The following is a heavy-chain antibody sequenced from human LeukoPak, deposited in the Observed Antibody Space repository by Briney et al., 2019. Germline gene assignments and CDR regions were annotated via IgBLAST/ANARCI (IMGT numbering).Heavy chain of an antibody. Sequence: PSETQSLTCAVYGGSFSGYYWSWIRQPPGKGLEWIGEINHSGSTNYNPSLKSRVTISVDTSKNQFSLKLSSVTAADTAVYYCARAISGYDPIDYWGQGTLVTVSS. CDR1: GGSFSGYY. CDR3: ARAISGYDPIDY. V-gene: IGHV4-34*01. D-gene: IGHD5-12*01. J-gene: IGHJ4*02. CDR2: INHSGST.